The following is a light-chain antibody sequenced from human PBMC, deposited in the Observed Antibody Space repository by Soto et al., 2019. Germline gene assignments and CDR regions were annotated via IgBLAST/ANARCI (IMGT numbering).Light chain of an antibody. Sequence: EFVLTQSPGTLSLSPGERATLSCRASQTVRNNYFAWYQQKPGQAPRLLIYAASSRATVISDRFSGCGCGTDFTLTMSRLEREDFGVYCCQQYCSYPLTFGGGTKVDIK. J-gene: IGKJ4*01. CDR3: QQYCSYPLT. CDR2: AAS. V-gene: IGKV3-20*01. CDR1: QTVRNNY.